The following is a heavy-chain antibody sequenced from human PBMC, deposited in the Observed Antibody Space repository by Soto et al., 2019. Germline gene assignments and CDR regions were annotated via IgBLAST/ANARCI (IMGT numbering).Heavy chain of an antibody. CDR3: ARAGFGNGLDV. Sequence: EVELVESGGGLFQAGGSLRVSCGVAGFTSSDHYMDWVRQVPVKGLEWVGRTADKRSRYTTEYAASVKGRFIISRDDSTNSVYLQMNILKIDDTAVYYCARAGFGNGLDVWGQGTTVTVSS. CDR1: GFTSSDHY. J-gene: IGHJ6*02. CDR2: TADKRSRYTT. D-gene: IGHD3-16*01. V-gene: IGHV3-72*01.